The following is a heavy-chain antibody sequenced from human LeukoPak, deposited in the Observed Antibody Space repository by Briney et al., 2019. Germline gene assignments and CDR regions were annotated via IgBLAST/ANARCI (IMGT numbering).Heavy chain of an antibody. Sequence: SETLSLTCAVYGGSFSGYYWSWIRQPPGKGLEWIGEINHSGSTNYNPSLKSRVTISVDTSKNQFSLKLGSVTAADTAVYYCARERGYSYGNGWGQGTLVTVSS. J-gene: IGHJ4*02. D-gene: IGHD5-18*01. CDR2: INHSGST. V-gene: IGHV4-34*01. CDR3: ARERGYSYGNG. CDR1: GGSFSGYY.